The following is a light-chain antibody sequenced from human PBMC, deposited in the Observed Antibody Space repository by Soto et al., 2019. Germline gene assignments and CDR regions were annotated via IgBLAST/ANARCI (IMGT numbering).Light chain of an antibody. Sequence: QSALTQPASVSGSPGQSITISCTGASSDVGGYNYVSWYQQHPGKAPKVLISDVSNRPSGISNRFSGSKSGNTASLTISGLQAEDEADYYCSSNTSIDTWVFGNGTKVTVL. CDR2: DVS. J-gene: IGLJ1*01. CDR1: SSDVGGYNY. CDR3: SSNTSIDTWV. V-gene: IGLV2-14*01.